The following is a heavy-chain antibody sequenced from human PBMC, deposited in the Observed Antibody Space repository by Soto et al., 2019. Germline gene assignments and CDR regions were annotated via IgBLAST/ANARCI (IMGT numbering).Heavy chain of an antibody. CDR1: GFIFSTYA. D-gene: IGHD2-2*01. Sequence: QVQLVESGGGVVQPGRSLRLSCAASGFIFSTYAIHWVRQAPGKGLEWVAPISYDGGNEYYADSVKGRFTISRDDSENTLYLQMIGLRADDTAVYYCTRDSGIVLVPVTSMDVWGQGTTVTVSS. CDR2: ISYDGGNE. V-gene: IGHV3-30-3*01. J-gene: IGHJ6*02. CDR3: TRDSGIVLVPVTSMDV.